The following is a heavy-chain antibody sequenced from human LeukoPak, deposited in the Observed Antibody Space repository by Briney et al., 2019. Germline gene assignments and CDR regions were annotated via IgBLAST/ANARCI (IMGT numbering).Heavy chain of an antibody. CDR3: ARVSVYFDWFGWFDP. Sequence: ASVKVSCKASGGTFSSYAISWVRQAPGQGLEWMGGIIPIFGTANYAQKFQGRVTITADKSTSTAYMELSSLRSEDTAVYYCARVSVYFDWFGWFDPWGQGTLVTVSS. D-gene: IGHD3-9*01. CDR2: IIPIFGTA. J-gene: IGHJ5*02. CDR1: GGTFSSYA. V-gene: IGHV1-69*06.